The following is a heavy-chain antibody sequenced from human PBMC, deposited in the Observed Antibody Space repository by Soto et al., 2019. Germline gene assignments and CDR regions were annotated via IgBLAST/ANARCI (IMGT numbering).Heavy chain of an antibody. CDR2: IYHSGST. Sequence: QLQLQESGSGLVKPSQTLSLTCAVSGGSISSGGYSWSWIRQPPGKGLEWIGYIYHSGSTYYNPSLKGRVTISVDRSKNQFSLQLSSVTAADTAVYSCAAGGGLPRYYWGQGTLVTVSS. CDR1: GGSISSGGYS. CDR3: AAGGGLPRYY. V-gene: IGHV4-30-2*01. D-gene: IGHD1-26*01. J-gene: IGHJ4*02.